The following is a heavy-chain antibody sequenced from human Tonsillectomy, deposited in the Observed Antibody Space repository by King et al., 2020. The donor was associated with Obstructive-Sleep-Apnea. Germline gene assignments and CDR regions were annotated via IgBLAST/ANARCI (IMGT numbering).Heavy chain of an antibody. CDR1: GYTFSIYY. CDR2: INPNNDGT. CDR3: ARGDYGDLDY. Sequence: EQLVQSGAEVKKPGASVKVSCKTSGYTFSIYYIHWVRQAPGQGLEWMGHINPNNDGTKYAQKFQGRVTMTRATSISTAYMELNRLKADEPAVYYCARGDYGDLDYWGQGTLVTVSS. D-gene: IGHD4-17*01. V-gene: IGHV1-2*06. J-gene: IGHJ4*02.